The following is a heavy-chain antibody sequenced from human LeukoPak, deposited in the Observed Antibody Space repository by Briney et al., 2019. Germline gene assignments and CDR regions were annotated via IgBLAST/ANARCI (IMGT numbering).Heavy chain of an antibody. J-gene: IGHJ4*02. Sequence: SETLSLTCTVSGGSIRSYYWSWIRQPPGKGLEWIGYIYFSGSTSYNPSLKSRVTISVDRSENQFSLKLSSVAAADTAVYYCARSYDTNFDYWGQGTLVTVSS. CDR3: ARSYDTNFDY. CDR2: IYFSGST. CDR1: GGSIRSYY. V-gene: IGHV4-59*01. D-gene: IGHD3-3*01.